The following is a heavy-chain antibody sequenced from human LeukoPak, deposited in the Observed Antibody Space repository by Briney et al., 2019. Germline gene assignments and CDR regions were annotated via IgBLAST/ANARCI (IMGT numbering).Heavy chain of an antibody. J-gene: IGHJ4*02. CDR1: GFPFSSHG. CDR3: AKDGAWLRFDD. V-gene: IGHV3-23*01. CDR2: ISPGGGPT. D-gene: IGHD5-12*01. Sequence: TGGSLRLSCAGPGFPFSSHGMNWVRQAPGKGLEWVSGISPGGGPTYYADSVKGRFTISRDDSKNTLYLQMKNLRAEDTAVYYCAKDGAWLRFDDWGQGILVTVSS.